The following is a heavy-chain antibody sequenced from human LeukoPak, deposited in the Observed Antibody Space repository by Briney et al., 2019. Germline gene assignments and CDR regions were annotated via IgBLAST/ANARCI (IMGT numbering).Heavy chain of an antibody. Sequence: PGGPLRLSCAASGFTFSNAWMSWVRQAPGKGLEWVGRIKSKTDGGTTDYAAPVKGRFTISRDDSKNTLYLQMNSLKTEDTAVYYCTTAYDYYYYDSSGYYYFDYWGQGTLVTVSS. D-gene: IGHD3-22*01. V-gene: IGHV3-15*01. CDR2: IKSKTDGGTT. CDR1: GFTFSNAW. J-gene: IGHJ4*02. CDR3: TTAYDYYYYDSSGYYYFDY.